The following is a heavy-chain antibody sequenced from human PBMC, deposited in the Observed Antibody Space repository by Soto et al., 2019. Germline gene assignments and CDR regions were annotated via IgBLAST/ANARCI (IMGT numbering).Heavy chain of an antibody. CDR3: AKGAPYSSGWLNWFDP. V-gene: IGHV3-23*01. J-gene: IGHJ5*02. CDR2: ISGSGGTT. Sequence: PGGSLRLSCAASGFTFSSYAMTWVRQAPGKGLEWVSAISGSGGTTYYADPVRGRFTISRDNSKNTLYLRMNSLRAEDTAVYYCAKGAPYSSGWLNWFDPWGQGTLVTVSS. CDR1: GFTFSSYA. D-gene: IGHD6-19*01.